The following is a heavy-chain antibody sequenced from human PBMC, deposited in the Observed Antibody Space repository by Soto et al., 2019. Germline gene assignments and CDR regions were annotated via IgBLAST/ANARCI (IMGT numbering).Heavy chain of an antibody. Sequence: GGSLRLSGAASGFTFSSYWMHWVRQAPGKGLVWVSRINRDGSSTSYADSVKGRFTISRDNSKNTLYLQMNSLRAEDTAVYYCAKEGRSGSYYHYWGQGTLVTVSS. J-gene: IGHJ4*02. CDR3: AKEGRSGSYYHY. V-gene: IGHV3-74*01. CDR1: GFTFSSYW. D-gene: IGHD1-26*01. CDR2: INRDGSST.